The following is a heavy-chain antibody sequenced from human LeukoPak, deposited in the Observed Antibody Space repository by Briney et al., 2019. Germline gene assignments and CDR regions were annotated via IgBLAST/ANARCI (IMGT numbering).Heavy chain of an antibody. D-gene: IGHD6-13*01. CDR3: AREGIAAAADYWYFDL. CDR2: ISSSSSYI. J-gene: IGHJ2*01. V-gene: IGHV3-21*01. Sequence: PGGSLRLSCAASGFTFSSYRMNWVRQAPGKGLEWVSSISSSSSYIYYADSVKGRFTISRDNAKNSLYLQMNSLRAEDTAVYYCAREGIAAAADYWYFDLWGRGTLVTVSS. CDR1: GFTFSSYR.